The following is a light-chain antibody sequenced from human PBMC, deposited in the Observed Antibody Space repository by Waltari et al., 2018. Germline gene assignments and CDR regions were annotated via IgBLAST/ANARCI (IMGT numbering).Light chain of an antibody. CDR1: QSLRNNF. V-gene: IGKV3-20*01. CDR2: DAS. CDR3: QQYGRSPLT. Sequence: EILLTQSPGTLSLSPGERATLSCRASQSLRNNFSVWYQQKPGQAPRLLIYDASRRATGIPDRFSGSGSGTDFTLTISRLEPEDFAVYFCQQYGRSPLTFGGGTKVEIK. J-gene: IGKJ4*01.